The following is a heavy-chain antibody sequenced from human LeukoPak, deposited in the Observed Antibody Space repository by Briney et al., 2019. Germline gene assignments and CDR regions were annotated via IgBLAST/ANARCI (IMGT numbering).Heavy chain of an antibody. D-gene: IGHD2-15*01. J-gene: IGHJ2*01. CDR3: ARESSAELLRNWYFDL. Sequence: ASVKVSCKASGYTFTGYYMHWVRQAPGQGLEWMGWINPNSGGTNYAQKFQGGVTMTGDTSVSTAYMELSRLRSDDTAVYYCARESSAELLRNWYFDLWGRGTLVTVSS. CDR2: INPNSGGT. V-gene: IGHV1-2*02. CDR1: GYTFTGYY.